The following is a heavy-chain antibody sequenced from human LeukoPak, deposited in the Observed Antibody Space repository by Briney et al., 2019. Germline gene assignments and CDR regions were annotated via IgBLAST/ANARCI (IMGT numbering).Heavy chain of an antibody. CDR1: GYTFTSYY. D-gene: IGHD3-9*01. CDR3: ARGGGASRNPDRDYDWLLASNWFEP. V-gene: IGHV1-46*01. J-gene: IGHJ5*02. CDR2: INPSGSST. Sequence: GASVKVSCKASGYTFTSYYMHWVRQAPGQGHEWMGIINPSGSSTSYARKFQGRVTMTRDTSTSTVYMELSSLRSEDTAVYYCARGGGASRNPDRDYDWLLASNWFEPWGQGTLVTVSS.